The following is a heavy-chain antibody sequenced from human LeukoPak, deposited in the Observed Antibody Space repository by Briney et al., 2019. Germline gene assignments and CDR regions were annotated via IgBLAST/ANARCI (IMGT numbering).Heavy chain of an antibody. J-gene: IGHJ6*03. CDR1: GYTFTGYY. D-gene: IGHD2-2*01. CDR3: AGGYCSSTSCYGNYYMDV. Sequence: GASVKVSCKASGYTFTGYYMHWVRQAPGQGLEWMGRIIPIFGTANYAQKFQGRVTITTDESTSTAYMELSSLRSEDTAVYYCAGGYCSSTSCYGNYYMDVWGKGTTVTVSS. V-gene: IGHV1-69*05. CDR2: IIPIFGTA.